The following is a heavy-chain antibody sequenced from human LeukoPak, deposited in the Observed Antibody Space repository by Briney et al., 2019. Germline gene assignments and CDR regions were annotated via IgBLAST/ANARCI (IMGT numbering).Heavy chain of an antibody. D-gene: IGHD2-8*01. CDR2: ISYDGSNK. V-gene: IGHV3-30*18. Sequence: GSLRLSCAASGFTFSSYGMHWVRQAPGKGLEWVAVISYDGSNKYYADSVKSRFTISRDNSKNTLYLQMNSLRAEDTAVYYCAKDTGSWSPDYWGQGTLVTVSS. CDR3: AKDTGSWSPDY. J-gene: IGHJ4*02. CDR1: GFTFSSYG.